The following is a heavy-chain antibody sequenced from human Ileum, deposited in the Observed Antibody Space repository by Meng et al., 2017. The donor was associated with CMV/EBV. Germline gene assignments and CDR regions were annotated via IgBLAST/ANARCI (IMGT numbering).Heavy chain of an antibody. V-gene: IGHV1-2*02. CDR3: ARPYTSGWSNWFDP. J-gene: IGHJ5*02. CDR2: INPNSGGT. Sequence: QAQLLQSGAEVKKPGASVKVSCKASGYTFNAYHVHWVRQAPGQGLEWMGWINPNSGGTKYAQKFRGRVTLTRDTSISTVYMDLTTITSDDTAVYYCARPYTSGWSNWFDPWGQGTLVTVSS. CDR1: GYTFNAYH. D-gene: IGHD6-19*01.